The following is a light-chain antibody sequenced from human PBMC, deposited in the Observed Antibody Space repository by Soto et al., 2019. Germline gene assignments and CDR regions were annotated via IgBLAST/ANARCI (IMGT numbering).Light chain of an antibody. CDR1: QSIDNY. J-gene: IGKJ1*01. V-gene: IGKV3-20*01. Sequence: ELVLTQSPGTLSLSPGEGATLSCRASQSIDNYFAWFQQKPGQAPRLLIYGASNRDTGIPDRFSGSESGTDFTLTISRLEPEDFTVYYCLQYRDSPRPFGQGTKVDIK. CDR3: LQYRDSPRP. CDR2: GAS.